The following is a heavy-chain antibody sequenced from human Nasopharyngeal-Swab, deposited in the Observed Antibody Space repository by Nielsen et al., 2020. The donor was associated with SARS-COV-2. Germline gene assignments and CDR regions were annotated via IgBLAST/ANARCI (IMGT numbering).Heavy chain of an antibody. D-gene: IGHD6-19*01. Sequence: GESLKISYAASGFTFSSYGMHWVRQAPGKGLEWVAVIWYDGSNKYYADSVKGRFTISRDNSKNTLYLQMNSLRAEDTAVYYCAREDSSGFYGMDVWGQGTTVTVSS. CDR3: AREDSSGFYGMDV. J-gene: IGHJ6*02. CDR2: IWYDGSNK. V-gene: IGHV3-33*01. CDR1: GFTFSSYG.